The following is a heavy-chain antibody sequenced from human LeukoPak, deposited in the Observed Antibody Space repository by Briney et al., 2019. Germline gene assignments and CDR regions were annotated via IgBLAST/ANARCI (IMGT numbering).Heavy chain of an antibody. Sequence: GESLKISCKGSGYSFTSYWIGWVRQMPGKGLEWMGIIYPGDSDTRYSPSFQGQVTISADKSISTAYLQWSSLKASDTAMYYRARLELGYCSSTSCFADSSFDYWGQGTLVTVSS. CDR3: ARLELGYCSSTSCFADSSFDY. CDR2: IYPGDSDT. D-gene: IGHD2-2*01. V-gene: IGHV5-51*01. CDR1: GYSFTSYW. J-gene: IGHJ4*02.